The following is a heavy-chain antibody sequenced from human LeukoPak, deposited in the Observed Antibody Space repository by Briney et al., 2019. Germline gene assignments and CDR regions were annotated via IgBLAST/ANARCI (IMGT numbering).Heavy chain of an antibody. CDR1: GGTFSSYA. CDR3: ARSLFRFLEWSYRSYYYYYMDV. D-gene: IGHD3-3*01. J-gene: IGHJ6*03. V-gene: IGHV1-69*06. CDR2: IIPIFGTV. Sequence: SVKVSCKASGGTFSSYAISWVRQAPGQGLEWMGGIIPIFGTVNCAQKFQGRVTITADKSTSTAYMELSSLRSEDTAVYFCARSLFRFLEWSYRSYYYYYMDVWGKGTTVTVSS.